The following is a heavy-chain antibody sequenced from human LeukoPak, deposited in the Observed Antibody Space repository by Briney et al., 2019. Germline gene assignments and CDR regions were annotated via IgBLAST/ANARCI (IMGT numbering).Heavy chain of an antibody. J-gene: IGHJ4*02. CDR3: AKAVAAAGTYYFDY. CDR2: ISSSSSTI. CDR1: GFTFSSYS. Sequence: GGSLRLSCAASGFTFSSYSMNWVRQAPGKGLEWVSYISSSSSTIYYADSVKGRFTISRDNAKNSLYLQMNSLRAEDTALYYCAKAVAAAGTYYFDYWGQGTLVTVSS. D-gene: IGHD6-13*01. V-gene: IGHV3-48*04.